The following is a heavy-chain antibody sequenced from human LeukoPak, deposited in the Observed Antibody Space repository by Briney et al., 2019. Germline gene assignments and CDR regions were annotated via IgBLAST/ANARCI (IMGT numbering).Heavy chain of an antibody. CDR3: ARHGDGFYYGMDV. CDR1: DFTFSRYS. J-gene: IGHJ6*01. D-gene: IGHD4-17*01. V-gene: IGHV3-21*01. Sequence: GGSLRLSCAASDFTFSRYSMNWFRQAPGKGLEWVSSICSSGHDIYYADSVKGRFTISRDNAKNSLYLQMNSLRVEDRAVYYCARHGDGFYYGMDVWGQGTTVTVSS. CDR2: ICSSGHDI.